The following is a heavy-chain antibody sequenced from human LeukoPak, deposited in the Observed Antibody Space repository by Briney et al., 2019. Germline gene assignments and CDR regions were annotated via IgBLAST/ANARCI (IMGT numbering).Heavy chain of an antibody. Sequence: ASVKVSCKASGGTFSSYAISWVRQAPGQGLEWMGGIIPIFGTANYAQKFQGRVTITADKSTSTAYMELSSLRSEDTAVYYCARVLGAGSYYWFDPWGQGTLVTVSS. CDR1: GGTFSSYA. CDR3: ARVLGAGSYYWFDP. CDR2: IIPIFGTA. D-gene: IGHD3-10*01. J-gene: IGHJ5*02. V-gene: IGHV1-69*06.